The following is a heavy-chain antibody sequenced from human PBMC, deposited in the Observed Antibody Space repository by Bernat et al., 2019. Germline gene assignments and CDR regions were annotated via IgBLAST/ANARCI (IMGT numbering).Heavy chain of an antibody. CDR1: GYTFTSYY. V-gene: IGHV1-46*03. D-gene: IGHD3-22*01. CDR2: INPSACRT. CDR3: ASECPASSGSYYPGDYFDY. J-gene: IGHJ4*02. Sequence: QVQLVQSGAEVKKPGASVKGSCKASGYTFTSYYMHWVRQAPGQGLEWMGIINPSACRTSYAQKFQSRVTTTSDTSTSTSDMKLSSLRSGDTAVYYCASECPASSGSYYPGDYFDYWGQGPLVTVSS.